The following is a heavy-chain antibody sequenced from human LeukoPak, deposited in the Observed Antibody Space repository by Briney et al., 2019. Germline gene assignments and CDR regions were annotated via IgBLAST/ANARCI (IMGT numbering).Heavy chain of an antibody. J-gene: IGHJ6*03. CDR1: GGSISSYY. CDR3: AGNDYGDYGNYYYYMDV. Sequence: SETLSLTCTVSGGSISSYYWSWIRQPPGKGLEWIGYIYYSGSTNYNPSLKSRVTISVDTSKNQFSLKLSSVTAADTAVYYCAGNDYGDYGNYYYYMDVWGKGTTVTVSS. CDR2: IYYSGST. V-gene: IGHV4-59*01. D-gene: IGHD4-17*01.